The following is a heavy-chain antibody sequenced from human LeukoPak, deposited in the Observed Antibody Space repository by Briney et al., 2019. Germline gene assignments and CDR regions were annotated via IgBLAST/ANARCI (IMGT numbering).Heavy chain of an antibody. V-gene: IGHV3-23*01. J-gene: IGHJ6*03. CDR2: ISRSGDST. CDR1: GFTFSSYA. D-gene: IGHD3-3*01. Sequence: PGGSLRLSCAASGFTFSSYAMSWVRQAPGKGLEWVSAISRSGDSTYYADSVKGRFTISRDNSKNTLYLQMNSLRAEDTAVYYCANDVLRSEYYDFWSGPPHMDVWGKGTTVTVSS. CDR3: ANDVLRSEYYDFWSGPPHMDV.